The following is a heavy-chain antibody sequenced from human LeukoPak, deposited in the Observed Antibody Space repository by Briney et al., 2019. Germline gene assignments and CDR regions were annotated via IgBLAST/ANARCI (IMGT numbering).Heavy chain of an antibody. CDR2: INSDGSST. J-gene: IGHJ4*02. CDR1: GFTLNSHW. Sequence: GGSLRLSCAGSGFTLNSHWMHWVRQAPGKGLVWVSRINSDGSSTTYADSVKGRFTISRDNAKNTLYLQMNSLRAEDTAVYYCARGQQLAYWGQGTLVTVSS. CDR3: ARGQQLAY. V-gene: IGHV3-74*01. D-gene: IGHD6-13*01.